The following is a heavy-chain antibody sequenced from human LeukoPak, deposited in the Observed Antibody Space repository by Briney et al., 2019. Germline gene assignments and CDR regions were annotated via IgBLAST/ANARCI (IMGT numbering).Heavy chain of an antibody. J-gene: IGHJ5*02. V-gene: IGHV3-11*06. CDR3: ARAGSTSSLDP. CDR1: GFTFSDYY. CDR2: ISSSSSYT. D-gene: IGHD2-2*01. Sequence: GGSLRLSCAASGFTFSDYYMSWIRQARAKGLEWVSYISSSSSYTNYADSVKGRFTISRDNAKNSLYLQMNSLRAEDTAVYYCARAGSTSSLDPWGQGTLVTVSS.